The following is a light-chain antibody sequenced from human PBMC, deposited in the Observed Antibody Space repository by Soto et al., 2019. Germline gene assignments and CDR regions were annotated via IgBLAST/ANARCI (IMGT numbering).Light chain of an antibody. CDR1: QSVSSSY. CDR2: GAS. Sequence: IGLSKSRDTVSLSKRVRPTLSCIANQSVSSSYLAWYQQKPGQAPRLLIYGASSRATGIPDRFSGSGSGRDFSLTINMLYREDSGVDYCQQFGTSPLITFGQGTRL. V-gene: IGKV3-20*01. CDR3: QQFGTSPLIT. J-gene: IGKJ5*01.